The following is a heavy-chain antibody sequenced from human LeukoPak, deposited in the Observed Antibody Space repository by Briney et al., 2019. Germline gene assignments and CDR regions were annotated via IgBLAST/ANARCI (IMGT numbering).Heavy chain of an antibody. Sequence: PGGSLRLSCAASGFTFSSYAMSWVRQAPGKGLEWVSAISGSGGSIYYADSVKSRFTISRDNSKNTLYLQMNSLRAEDTAVYYCAKPEYSSGWYLLDYWGQGTLVTVSS. J-gene: IGHJ4*02. V-gene: IGHV3-23*01. CDR1: GFTFSSYA. CDR2: ISGSGGSI. CDR3: AKPEYSSGWYLLDY. D-gene: IGHD6-19*01.